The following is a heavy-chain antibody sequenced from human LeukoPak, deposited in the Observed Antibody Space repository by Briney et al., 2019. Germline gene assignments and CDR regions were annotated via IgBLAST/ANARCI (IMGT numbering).Heavy chain of an antibody. CDR3: ARHVSSDLRIVVVTSDWYFDR. CDR2: IFHSGST. J-gene: IGHJ2*01. CDR1: GFSISSVYY. Sequence: TSETLSLTCIVSGFSISSVYYWGWIRQPPGKGLEWIGTIFHSGSTYYNPSLKSRVTISADTSKNQFSLNLSSVTAADTGVYYCARHVSSDLRIVVVTSDWYFDRWGRGTLVTVSS. V-gene: IGHV4-38-2*02. D-gene: IGHD2-21*02.